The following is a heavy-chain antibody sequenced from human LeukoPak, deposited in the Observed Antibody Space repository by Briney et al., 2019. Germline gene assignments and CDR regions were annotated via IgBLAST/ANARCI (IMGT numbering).Heavy chain of an antibody. V-gene: IGHV3-30*18. D-gene: IGHD3-16*01. J-gene: IGHJ6*03. CDR3: AKPAYAGYYYYMDV. CDR2: ISYDGSNK. Sequence: GGSLRLSCAASGFTFSSYGMHWVRQAPGKGLEWVALISYDGSNKYYADSAKGRLTISRDNSKNTLYLQMNSLRVEDTAVYYCAKPAYAGYYYYMDVWGKGTTVTVSS. CDR1: GFTFSSYG.